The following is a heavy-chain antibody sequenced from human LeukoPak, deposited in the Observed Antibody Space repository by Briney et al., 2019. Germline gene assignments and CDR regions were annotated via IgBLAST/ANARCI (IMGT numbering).Heavy chain of an antibody. D-gene: IGHD2-8*01. V-gene: IGHV1-18*01. Sequence: GASVKVPCKASGYTFTSYGISWVRQAPGQGLEWMGWISAYNGNTNYAQKLQGRVTMTTDTSTSTAYMELRSLRSDDTAVYYCARDLEEYCTNGVCYYFDYWGQGTLVTVSS. J-gene: IGHJ4*02. CDR2: ISAYNGNT. CDR1: GYTFTSYG. CDR3: ARDLEEYCTNGVCYYFDY.